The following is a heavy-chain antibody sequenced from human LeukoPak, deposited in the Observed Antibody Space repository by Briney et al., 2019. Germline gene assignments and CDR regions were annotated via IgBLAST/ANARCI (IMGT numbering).Heavy chain of an antibody. CDR1: GGSISSYY. CDR3: ARGGAGFRSDYYYYYMDV. CDR2: IYYSGST. J-gene: IGHJ6*03. D-gene: IGHD2-21*01. V-gene: IGHV4-59*01. Sequence: SETLSLTCTVSGGSISSYYWSWIRQPPGKGLEWIGYIYYSGSTNYNPSLKSRVTISVDTSKNQFSLKLSSVTAADTAVYYCARGGAGFRSDYYYYYMDVWGKGTTVTVSS.